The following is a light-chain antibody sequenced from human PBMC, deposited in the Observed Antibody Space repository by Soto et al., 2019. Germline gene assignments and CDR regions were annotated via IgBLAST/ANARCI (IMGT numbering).Light chain of an antibody. Sequence: EIVLTQSPATLSLSPGERATLSCRASQSVDGYVAWFQQKPGQAPSLLIYDVSNRAVGVPARFSGSGSGTDYTLTINSLEPEDFAVYYCQHYGRSPGLFTFGPGTKVDIK. CDR2: DVS. J-gene: IGKJ3*01. CDR1: QSVDGY. CDR3: QHYGRSPGLFT. V-gene: IGKV3-11*01.